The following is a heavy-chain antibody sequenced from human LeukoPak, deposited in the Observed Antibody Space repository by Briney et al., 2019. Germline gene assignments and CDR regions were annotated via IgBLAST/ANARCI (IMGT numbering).Heavy chain of an antibody. CDR1: GFTFSSYW. V-gene: IGHV3-7*01. Sequence: GGSLRLSCAASGFTFSSYWMSWVRQAPGKGLEWVANIKQDGSEKYYVDSVKGRFTISRDNAKNSLYLQMNSLRAEDTAVYYCAREGNYGGLIFDYWGQGTLVTVSS. D-gene: IGHD4-23*01. J-gene: IGHJ4*02. CDR3: AREGNYGGLIFDY. CDR2: IKQDGSEK.